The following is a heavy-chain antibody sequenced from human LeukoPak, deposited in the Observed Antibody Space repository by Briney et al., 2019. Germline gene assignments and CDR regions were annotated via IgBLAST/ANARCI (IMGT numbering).Heavy chain of an antibody. D-gene: IGHD3-9*01. J-gene: IGHJ4*02. V-gene: IGHV3-48*01. Sequence: GGSLRLSCAASGFTFSSYNMNWVRQAPGKGLEWVSYISSSSSTIYYADSVKGRFTISRDNAKNSLYLQMNSLKTEDTAVYYRTRSILIFDYWGQGTLVTVSS. CDR3: TRSILIFDY. CDR1: GFTFSSYN. CDR2: ISSSSSTI.